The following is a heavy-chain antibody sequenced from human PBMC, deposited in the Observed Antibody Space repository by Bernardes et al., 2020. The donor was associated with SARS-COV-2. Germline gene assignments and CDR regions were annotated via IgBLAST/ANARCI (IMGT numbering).Heavy chain of an antibody. J-gene: IGHJ4*02. V-gene: IGHV3-23*01. CDR3: AKMGPSTYYYHTSGTPLFDY. D-gene: IGHD3-22*01. CDR2: ISGSDGST. CDR1: GFSYSSYG. Sequence: GGSLRLSCAASGFSYSSYGMSWVRQAPGKGLEWVSGISGSDGSTYYADSVRGRFTISRDNSKKTLYLQMDSLIADDTAVYYCAKMGPSTYYYHTSGTPLFDYWGQGTLVTVSS.